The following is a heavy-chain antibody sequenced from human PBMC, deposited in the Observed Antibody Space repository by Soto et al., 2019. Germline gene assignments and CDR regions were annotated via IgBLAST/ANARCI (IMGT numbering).Heavy chain of an antibody. CDR3: ARVLYGGERSEGTRCYTCKEVTGTTNAFDI. CDR2: IIPVFGTA. D-gene: IGHD2-2*02. V-gene: IGHV1-69*01. Sequence: GXPVKVSCKASGGPFISYAIIWVRQSPGQGLEWMGGIIPVFGTANYAQKFQGRVTITADESTSTAYMELSSLRSEDTAVYYCARVLYGGERSEGTRCYTCKEVTGTTNAFDIWGQGTVVTVSS. CDR1: GGPFISYA. J-gene: IGHJ3*02.